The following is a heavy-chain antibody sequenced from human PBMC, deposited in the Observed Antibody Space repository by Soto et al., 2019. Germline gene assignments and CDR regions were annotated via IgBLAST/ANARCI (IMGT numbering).Heavy chain of an antibody. CDR3: ARDQGPHCSGGSCYSEGEYYFDY. Sequence: SETLSLTCTVSGGSIISYYCICIRHPPCKGLEWIVYIYYSGSTNYNPSLKSRVTISVDTSKNQFSLKLSSVTAADTAVYYCARDQGPHCSGGSCYSEGEYYFDYWGQGTLVTVSS. J-gene: IGHJ4*02. V-gene: IGHV4-59*01. CDR2: IYYSGST. D-gene: IGHD2-15*01. CDR1: GGSIISYY.